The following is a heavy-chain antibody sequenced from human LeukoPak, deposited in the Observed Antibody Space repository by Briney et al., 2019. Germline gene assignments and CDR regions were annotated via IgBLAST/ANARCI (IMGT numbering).Heavy chain of an antibody. J-gene: IGHJ4*02. D-gene: IGHD2-21*02. CDR2: ISGSGRTI. V-gene: IGHV3-48*03. CDR1: GFTFSSYE. Sequence: GGSLRLSCAASGFTFSSYEMNWVRQAPGKGLEWVSYISGSGRTIYYADSVKGRFTISRDNAKSSLYLQMNSLRAEDTAVYYCASLYCGADCYSGYWGQGTLDTVSS. CDR3: ASLYCGADCYSGY.